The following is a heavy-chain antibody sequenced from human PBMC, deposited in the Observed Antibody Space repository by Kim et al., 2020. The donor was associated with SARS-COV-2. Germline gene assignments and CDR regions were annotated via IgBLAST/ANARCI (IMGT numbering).Heavy chain of an antibody. D-gene: IGHD6-13*01. CDR2: INHSGST. J-gene: IGHJ4*02. V-gene: IGHV4-34*01. CDR1: GGSFSGYY. CDR3: ARGHSSSWYRVGFSYYFDY. Sequence: SETLSLTCAVYGGSFSGYYWSWIRQPPGKGLEWIGEINHSGSTNYNPSLKSRVTISVDTSKNQFSLKLSSVTAADTAVYYCARGHSSSWYRVGFSYYFDYWGQGTLVTVSS.